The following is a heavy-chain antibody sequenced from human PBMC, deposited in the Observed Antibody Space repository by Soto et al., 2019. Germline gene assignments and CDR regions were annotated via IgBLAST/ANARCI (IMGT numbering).Heavy chain of an antibody. CDR2: IIPIFGTA. J-gene: IGHJ6*02. Sequence: VASVKVSCKASGGTFSSYAISWVRQAPGQGLEWMGGIIPIFGTANYAQKFQGRVTITADESTSTAYMELSSLRSEDTAVYYCATPTRGYSGYVAVGYYYYGMDVWGQGTTVTVS. D-gene: IGHD5-12*01. V-gene: IGHV1-69*13. CDR1: GGTFSSYA. CDR3: ATPTRGYSGYVAVGYYYYGMDV.